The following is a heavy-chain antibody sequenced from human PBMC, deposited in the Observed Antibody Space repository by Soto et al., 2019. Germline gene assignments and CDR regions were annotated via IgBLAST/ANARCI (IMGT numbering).Heavy chain of an antibody. Sequence: ASVKVSCKASGYTFTSSYIHWVRQAPGQGLEWMGIINPSGGSTNYAQKFQGRVTMTRDTSTSTVYMELSSLRSEDTAVYYCARDGDVAVVPAAAYYYYGMDVWGQGTTVTVSS. CDR1: GYTFTSSY. V-gene: IGHV1-46*01. D-gene: IGHD2-2*01. CDR2: INPSGGST. J-gene: IGHJ6*02. CDR3: ARDGDVAVVPAAAYYYYGMDV.